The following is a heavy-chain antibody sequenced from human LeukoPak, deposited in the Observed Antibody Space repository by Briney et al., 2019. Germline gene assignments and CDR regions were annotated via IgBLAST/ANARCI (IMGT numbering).Heavy chain of an antibody. CDR2: FDPEDGET. J-gene: IGHJ5*02. V-gene: IGHV1-24*01. Sequence: GASVKVSCKVSGYTLTELSMHWVRQAPGKGLEWMGGFDPEDGETIYAQKFQGRVTMTEDTSTDTAYMELSSLRSEDTAVYYCARDYFPYCSGGSCHLWFDPWGQGTLVTVSS. CDR1: GYTLTELS. CDR3: ARDYFPYCSGGSCHLWFDP. D-gene: IGHD2-15*01.